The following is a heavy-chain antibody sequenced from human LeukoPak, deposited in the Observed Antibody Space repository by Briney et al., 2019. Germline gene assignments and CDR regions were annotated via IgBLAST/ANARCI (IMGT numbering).Heavy chain of an antibody. V-gene: IGHV3-74*01. Sequence: GGSLRLSCAASGFTVTDYAMTWVRQAPGKGLVWVSRINSDGSITIYADSVKGRFTISRDNTKNSLYLQMNSLRAEDMAVYYCVGGDYWGQGTLVTVSS. CDR3: VGGDY. CDR1: GFTVTDYA. CDR2: INSDGSIT. J-gene: IGHJ4*02.